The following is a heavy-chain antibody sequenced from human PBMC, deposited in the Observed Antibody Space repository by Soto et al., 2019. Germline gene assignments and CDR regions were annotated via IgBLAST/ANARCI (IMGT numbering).Heavy chain of an antibody. CDR2: IYWSGGT. D-gene: IGHD6-19*01. Sequence: PSETLSLTCAVSGGSISSFYWSWIRQPPGKGLEWIGYIYWSGGTNYNPSLKSRVTISVDTSKNLFSLKLSSVTAADTGVYYCARDRVGSGWYNYFDCWGQGTLVTVSS. CDR3: ARDRVGSGWYNYFDC. V-gene: IGHV4-59*01. CDR1: GGSISSFY. J-gene: IGHJ4*02.